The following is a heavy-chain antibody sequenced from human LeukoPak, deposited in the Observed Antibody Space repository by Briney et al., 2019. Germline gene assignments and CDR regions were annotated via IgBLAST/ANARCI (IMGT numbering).Heavy chain of an antibody. V-gene: IGHV4-4*02. CDR1: GGSISSSNW. D-gene: IGHD6-13*01. CDR2: INHSEIT. Sequence: SETLSLTCAVSGGSISSSNWWSWVRQPPGKGLEWIGEINHSEITNYTPSLKSRVTISTDTSKNQFSLKLSSVTAADTAVYYCARGFSSTYDAIDIWGQGTKVTVSS. J-gene: IGHJ3*02. CDR3: ARGFSSTYDAIDI.